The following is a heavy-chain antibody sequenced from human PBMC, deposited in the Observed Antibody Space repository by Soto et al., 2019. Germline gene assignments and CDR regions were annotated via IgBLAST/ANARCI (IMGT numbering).Heavy chain of an antibody. CDR1: GDSVSSNSAA. V-gene: IGHV6-1*01. Sequence: SQTLSLTCAISGDSVSSNSAACNWIRQSPSRGLEWLGRTYYRSKWYNDYAVSVKSRITINPDTSKNKFSLQLNSVTPEDTAVYYCARGSVVVPAAISGRHYYYYYYGMDVWGQGTTVTVSS. CDR2: TYYRSKWYN. CDR3: ARGSVVVPAAISGRHYYYYYYGMDV. J-gene: IGHJ6*02. D-gene: IGHD2-2*02.